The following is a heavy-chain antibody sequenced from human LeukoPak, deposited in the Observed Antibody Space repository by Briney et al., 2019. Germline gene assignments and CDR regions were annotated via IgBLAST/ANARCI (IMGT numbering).Heavy chain of an antibody. CDR1: EFTFSSHF. Sequence: GGSLRLSCAASEFTFSSHFMNWVRQAPGKGLEWVSSISSSGSSVLYADSLKGRFTISRDNAKNSLYLQMNSLRPEDTAAYYCARERYSRSSHDALDLWGQGTMVTVSS. CDR2: ISSSGSSV. D-gene: IGHD6-6*01. CDR3: ARERYSRSSHDALDL. J-gene: IGHJ3*01. V-gene: IGHV3-21*01.